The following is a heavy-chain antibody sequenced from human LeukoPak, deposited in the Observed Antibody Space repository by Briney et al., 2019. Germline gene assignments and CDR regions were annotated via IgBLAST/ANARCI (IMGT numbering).Heavy chain of an antibody. Sequence: GGSLRLSGAASGFTFSSHWMHWVRQAPGKGLLWVSRINGDGSSTSYADSVKGRFTISRDNAKNTLYLQMNSLRAEDTAVYYCARGPYYFGSGDWGQGTLVTVSS. D-gene: IGHD3-10*01. CDR3: ARGPYYFGSGD. J-gene: IGHJ4*02. CDR2: INGDGSST. V-gene: IGHV3-74*01. CDR1: GFTFSSHW.